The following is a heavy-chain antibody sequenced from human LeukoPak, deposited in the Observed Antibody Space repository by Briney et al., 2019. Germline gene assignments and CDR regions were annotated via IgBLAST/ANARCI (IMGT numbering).Heavy chain of an antibody. D-gene: IGHD1-26*01. Sequence: ASVKVSCKASGGTFSSYAISWVRQASGQGLEWMGGIIPIFGTANYAQKFQGRVTITTDESTSTAYMELSSLRSEDTAVYYCARGRNMNSGPDYWGQGTLVTVSS. J-gene: IGHJ4*02. CDR3: ARGRNMNSGPDY. V-gene: IGHV1-69*05. CDR1: GGTFSSYA. CDR2: IIPIFGTA.